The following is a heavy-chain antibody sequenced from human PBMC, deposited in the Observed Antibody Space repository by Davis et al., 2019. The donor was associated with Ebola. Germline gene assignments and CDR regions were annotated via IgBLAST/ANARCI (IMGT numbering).Heavy chain of an antibody. CDR1: GGSISSSNS. CDR2: IYHSWST. J-gene: IGHJ5*02. V-gene: IGHV4-4*02. Sequence: MPSETLSLTCAASGGSISSSNSWRWVRQLPGRGLEWIGEIYHSWSTNYNPSLKSRVTISVDKSKNPFSLKLNSVTAADTAVYYCARECSDGVHWWFDPWGQGTLVTVSS. CDR3: ARECSDGVHWWFDP. D-gene: IGHD2-15*01.